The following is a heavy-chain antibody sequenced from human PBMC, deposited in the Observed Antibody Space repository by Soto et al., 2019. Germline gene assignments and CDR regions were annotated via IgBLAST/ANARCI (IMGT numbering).Heavy chain of an antibody. V-gene: IGHV1-69*01. Sequence: QVQRMQSGAEVQKPGSSVKVSCKASGGSFPSDTISWVRQAPGQGLEWLGGIVPVFGTPNHAQKFQGRVTISADGSTNTAYMKLTSLRPEDTAVYYCTRPSSGYYHDAFDIWGQGTLVTVSS. CDR2: IVPVFGTP. CDR1: GGSFPSDT. CDR3: TRPSSGYYHDAFDI. J-gene: IGHJ3*02. D-gene: IGHD3-22*01.